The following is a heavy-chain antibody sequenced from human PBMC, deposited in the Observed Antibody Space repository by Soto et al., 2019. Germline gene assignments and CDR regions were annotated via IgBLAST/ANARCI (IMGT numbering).Heavy chain of an antibody. CDR3: ARERREEYQGFGAGRGADY. D-gene: IGHD1-26*01. J-gene: IGHJ4*02. CDR1: GGSSSSGDYY. V-gene: IGHV4-31*03. CDR2: IYYSGST. Sequence: SETLSLTCTVSGGSSSSGDYYWSWIRQHPGKGLEWIGYIYYSGSTYYNPSLKSRVTISLDTSKNQFSLNLNSVTAADTAVYYCARERREEYQGFGAGRGADYWGQGTLVTVSS.